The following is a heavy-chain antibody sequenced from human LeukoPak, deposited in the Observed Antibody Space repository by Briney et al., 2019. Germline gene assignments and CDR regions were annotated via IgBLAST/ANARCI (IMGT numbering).Heavy chain of an antibody. CDR3: ASEKGASSGWPYYYYYYGMDV. V-gene: IGHV4-31*03. J-gene: IGHJ6*02. Sequence: KPSETLSLTCTVSGGSISSGGYYWSWIRQHPGKGLEWIGYIYYSGSTYYNPSLKSRVTISVDTSKNQFSLKLSSVTAADTAVYYCASEKGASSGWPYYYYYYGMDVWGQGTTVTVSS. D-gene: IGHD6-19*01. CDR1: GGSISSGGYY. CDR2: IYYSGST.